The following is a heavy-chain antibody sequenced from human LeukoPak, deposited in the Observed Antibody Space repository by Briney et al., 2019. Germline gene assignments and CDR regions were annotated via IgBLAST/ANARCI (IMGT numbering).Heavy chain of an antibody. CDR3: ARVGGSAHYYGIDV. J-gene: IGHJ6*02. V-gene: IGHV1-69*04. D-gene: IGHD3-16*01. CDR1: GGTFTSYA. Sequence: GTSVTVSYQASGGTFTSYAISWVQQAPGQGLEWVGRIIPILGIANYPQKFQGIVTITADKSTSTAHMEVSSLRSEDTAVYYCARVGGSAHYYGIDVWGQGTTVTVSS. CDR2: IIPILGIA.